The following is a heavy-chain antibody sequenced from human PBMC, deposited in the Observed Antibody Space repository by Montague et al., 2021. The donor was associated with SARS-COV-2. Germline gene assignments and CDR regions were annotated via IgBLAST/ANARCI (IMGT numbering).Heavy chain of an antibody. CDR3: ARVISAVAGANFYFDY. CDR1: GGSISSGSY. V-gene: IGHV4-38-2*02. D-gene: IGHD4/OR15-4a*01. J-gene: IGHJ4*02. CDR2: RDHSGIT. Sequence: SETLSLTCTVSGGSISSGSYWGWIRQPPGKGLEWIGTRDHSGITXYSPSLKSRVTISLDTSKNQFSLNLDSVTASDTAMYYCARVISAVAGANFYFDYWGQGTLVTVSS.